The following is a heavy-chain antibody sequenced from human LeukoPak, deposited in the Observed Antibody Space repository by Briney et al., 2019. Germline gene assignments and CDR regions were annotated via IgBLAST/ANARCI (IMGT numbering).Heavy chain of an antibody. D-gene: IGHD3-10*01. J-gene: IGHJ4*02. CDR2: IHNSGTT. V-gene: IGHV4-34*01. CDR3: ARRYYYNLGSFPFDF. CDR1: GEPFSGYF. Sequence: SETLSLTCAVSGEPFSGYFWSWIRQSPGKGLEWIGEIHNSGTTNYNPSLNSRVTISEDTSKNQFYLNLSSVTAADTAVYYCARRYYYNLGSFPFDFWGQGTLVTVSS.